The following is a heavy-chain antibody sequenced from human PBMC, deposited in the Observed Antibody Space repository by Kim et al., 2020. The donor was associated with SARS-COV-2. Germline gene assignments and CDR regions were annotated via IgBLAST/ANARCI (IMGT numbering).Heavy chain of an antibody. V-gene: IGHV3-21*01. Sequence: GGSLRLSCAASGFSFSTYSMNWARQAPGKGLDWVSSISSNTLYIYYADPVKGRFTISRDNAKNSLYLQMNSLRAEDTAVYYCAKDRHYHGSGTEATFDIWGQGTMVTVSS. J-gene: IGHJ3*02. CDR3: AKDRHYHGSGTEATFDI. CDR1: GFSFSTYS. CDR2: ISSNTLYI. D-gene: IGHD3-10*01.